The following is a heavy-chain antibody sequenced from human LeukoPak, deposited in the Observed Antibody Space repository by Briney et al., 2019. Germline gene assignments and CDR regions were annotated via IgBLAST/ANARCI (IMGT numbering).Heavy chain of an antibody. Sequence: PSQTLSLTCTVSGGSISSGGYYRSWIRQPPGKGLEWIGYIYYSGSTYYNPSLKSRVTISVDTSKNQFSLKLNSVTAADTAVYYCARGMVVTATHDAFDIWGQGTMVTVSS. J-gene: IGHJ3*02. CDR2: IYYSGST. D-gene: IGHD2-21*02. V-gene: IGHV4-31*03. CDR3: ARGMVVTATHDAFDI. CDR1: GGSISSGGYY.